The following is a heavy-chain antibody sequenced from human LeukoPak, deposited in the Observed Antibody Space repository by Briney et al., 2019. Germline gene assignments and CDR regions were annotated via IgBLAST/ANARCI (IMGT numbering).Heavy chain of an antibody. CDR2: INPNSGGT. V-gene: IGHV1-2*02. CDR3: ARDPVLRYFDWPDNWFDP. CDR1: GYTFTGYY. Sequence: GASVKVSCKVSGYTFTGYYMHWVRQAPGQGLEWMGWINPNSGGTNYAQKFQGRVTMTRDTSISTAYMELSRLRSDDTAVYYCARDPVLRYFDWPDNWFDPWGQGTLVTVSS. D-gene: IGHD3-9*01. J-gene: IGHJ5*02.